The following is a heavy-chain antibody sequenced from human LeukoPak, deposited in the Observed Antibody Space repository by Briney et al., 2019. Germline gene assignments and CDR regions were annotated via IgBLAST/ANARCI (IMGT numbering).Heavy chain of an antibody. CDR2: VYYSGST. D-gene: IGHD7-27*01. CDR1: GDFITASY. J-gene: IGHJ4*02. Sequence: SETLSLTCTVSGDFITASYWSWIRQPPGKGLVWIGYVYYSGSTEYNPSLRSRVTISLEMSKHQFSLNVTSVTAADTAVYYCATNTGTVFDYWGQGALVTVSS. CDR3: ATNTGTVFDY. V-gene: IGHV4-59*01.